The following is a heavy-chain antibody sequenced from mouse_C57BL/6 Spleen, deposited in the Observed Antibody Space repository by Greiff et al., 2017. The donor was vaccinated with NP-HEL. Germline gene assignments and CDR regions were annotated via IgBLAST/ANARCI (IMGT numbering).Heavy chain of an antibody. Sequence: QVQLQQSGPELVKPGASVKISCKASGYAFSSSWMNWVKQRPGKGLEWIGRIYPGDGDTNYNGKFKGKATLTADKSSSTAYMQLSSLTSEDSAVYFCERWGGYAMDYWGQGTSVTVSS. CDR2: IYPGDGDT. J-gene: IGHJ4*01. CDR1: GYAFSSSW. V-gene: IGHV1-82*01. CDR3: ERWGGYAMDY.